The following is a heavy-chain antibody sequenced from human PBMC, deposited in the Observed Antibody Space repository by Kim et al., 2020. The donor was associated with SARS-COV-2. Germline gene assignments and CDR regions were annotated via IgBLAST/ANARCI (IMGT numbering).Heavy chain of an antibody. Sequence: ADSVKGRFTISRDNAKNSLHLQMNSLRAEDTALYICAKGRGYSSGCYGIHYWGQGTLVTVSS. J-gene: IGHJ4*02. D-gene: IGHD6-25*01. V-gene: IGHV3-9*01. CDR3: AKGRGYSSGCYGIHY.